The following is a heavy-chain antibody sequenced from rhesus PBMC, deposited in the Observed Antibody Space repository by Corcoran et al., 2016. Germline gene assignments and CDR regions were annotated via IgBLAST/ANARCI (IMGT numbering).Heavy chain of an antibody. CDR2: IGPGGDT. CDR3: ARDGSGNTELDY. D-gene: IGHD1-20*01. Sequence: EVQLVESGGGLVQPGGSLRLSCAASGFTFSSYAMQWVHQAPGKVLEWVSAIGPGGDTYYADAVKGRFTISRDNAKNSLYLQMYSLRAEDTAVYYCARDGSGNTELDYWGQGVLVTVSS. J-gene: IGHJ4*01. V-gene: IGHV3-72*01. CDR1: GFTFSSYA.